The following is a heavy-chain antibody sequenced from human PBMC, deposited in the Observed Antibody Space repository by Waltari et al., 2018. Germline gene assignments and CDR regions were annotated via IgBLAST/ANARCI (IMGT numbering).Heavy chain of an antibody. Sequence: QVQLVESGGGVVQPGRSLSLSCAASGFPFSSYGIHWVRPAPGKGLGWVEVIWYDGSNKYYADSVKGRFTISRDNSKNTLYLQMNSLRAEDTAVYYCTRSMTTVTTDYYYYGMDVWGQGTTVTVSS. CDR3: TRSMTTVTTDYYYYGMDV. CDR1: GFPFSSYG. D-gene: IGHD4-4*01. J-gene: IGHJ6*02. V-gene: IGHV3-33*01. CDR2: IWYDGSNK.